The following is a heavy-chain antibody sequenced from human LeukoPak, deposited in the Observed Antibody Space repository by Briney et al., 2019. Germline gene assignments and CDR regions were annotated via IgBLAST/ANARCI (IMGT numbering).Heavy chain of an antibody. J-gene: IGHJ4*02. CDR2: INTDGSST. CDR3: ARGGFVDNSGWYIDY. V-gene: IGHV3-74*01. D-gene: IGHD6-19*01. CDR1: GFTFSSYW. Sequence: PGGSLRLSCAASGFTFSSYWMHWVRQAPGKGLVWVSRINTDGSSTSYADSVKGRFTFSRDNAKNTLYLQMNSLRAEDTAVYYCARGGFVDNSGWYIDYWGQGTLVTVSS.